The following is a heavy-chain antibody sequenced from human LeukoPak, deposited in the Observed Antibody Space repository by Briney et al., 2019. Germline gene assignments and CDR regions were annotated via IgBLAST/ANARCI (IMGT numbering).Heavy chain of an antibody. D-gene: IGHD3-22*01. V-gene: IGHV3-9*01. Sequence: GGSLRLSCAASGFTFDDYAMHWVRQAPGKGLEWVSGISWNSGSIGYADSVKGRFTISRDNAKNSLYLQMNSLRAEDTALYYCAKDPTEHYYDSTKGCFDYWGQGTLVTVSS. CDR3: AKDPTEHYYDSTKGCFDY. CDR1: GFTFDDYA. CDR2: ISWNSGSI. J-gene: IGHJ4*02.